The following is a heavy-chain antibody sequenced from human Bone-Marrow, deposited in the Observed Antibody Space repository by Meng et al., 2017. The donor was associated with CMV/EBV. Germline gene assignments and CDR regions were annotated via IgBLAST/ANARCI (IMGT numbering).Heavy chain of an antibody. CDR2: ISSSSSYI. CDR1: GFTFSSYN. V-gene: IGHV3-21*01. CDR3: ARMRLAAAGNPSKPY. J-gene: IGHJ4*02. D-gene: IGHD6-13*01. Sequence: GGSLRLSCAASGFTFSSYNMNWVRQAPGKGLEWVSSISSSSSYIYYADSVKGRFTISRDNAKNSLYLQMNSLRAEDTAVYYCARMRLAAAGNPSKPYWGQGILVTVSS.